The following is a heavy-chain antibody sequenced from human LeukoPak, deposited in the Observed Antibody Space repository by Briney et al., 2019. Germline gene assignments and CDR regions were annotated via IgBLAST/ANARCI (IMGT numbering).Heavy chain of an antibody. V-gene: IGHV1-2*02. Sequence: GASVKVSCKASGYTFTGYYMHWVRPAPGQGLAWMGWINPNSGGTNYAQKFQGRVTITADKSTSTAYMELSSLRSEDTAVYYCARNPLGAAAGTGKTYYYYGMDVWGQGTTVTVSS. CDR2: INPNSGGT. J-gene: IGHJ6*02. CDR1: GYTFTGYY. CDR3: ARNPLGAAAGTGKTYYYYGMDV. D-gene: IGHD6-13*01.